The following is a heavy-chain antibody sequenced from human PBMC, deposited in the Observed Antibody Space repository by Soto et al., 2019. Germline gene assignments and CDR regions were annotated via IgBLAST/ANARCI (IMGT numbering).Heavy chain of an antibody. CDR2: ISHSGNT. V-gene: IGHV4-61*01. J-gene: IGHJ4*02. D-gene: IGHD5-12*01. CDR3: ARDVSDSGWLDC. Sequence: QVQVQESGPGLVKPSETLSLTCTVSGVPVSSGSNHWSWIRQPPGKGLEWIGYISHSGNTDYSSSLESRAIISIDTSNNQFSLKLSSVTAADTAVYYCARDVSDSGWLDCWGQGTLVTVSS. CDR1: GVPVSSGSNH.